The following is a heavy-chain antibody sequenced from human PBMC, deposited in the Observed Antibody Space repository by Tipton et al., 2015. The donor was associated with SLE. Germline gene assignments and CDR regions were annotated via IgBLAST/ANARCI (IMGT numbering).Heavy chain of an antibody. J-gene: IGHJ4*02. V-gene: IGHV4-34*01. CDR3: ARGLYGDEPGY. CDR1: GGSFSGYY. Sequence: TLSLTCAVYGGSFSGYYCRWIRQPPGKGREGIGEINHSGSTNYNPSLKSRVTISVDPSKNQFSLKLTSLTAADTAVYYCARGLYGDEPGYWGQGTLVTVSS. CDR2: INHSGST. D-gene: IGHD4-17*01.